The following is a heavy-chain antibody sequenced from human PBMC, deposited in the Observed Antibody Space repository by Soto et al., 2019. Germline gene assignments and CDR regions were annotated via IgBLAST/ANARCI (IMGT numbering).Heavy chain of an antibody. CDR3: AKDAGYCSSTSCYEAGGDYYYYYMDV. V-gene: IGHV3-23*01. Sequence: GGSLRLSCAASGFTFSSYAMSWVRQAPGKGLEWVSAISGSGGSTYYADSVKGRFTISRDNSKNTLYLQMNSLRAEDTAVYYCAKDAGYCSSTSCYEAGGDYYYYYMDVWGKGTTVTVSS. CDR1: GFTFSSYA. J-gene: IGHJ6*03. CDR2: ISGSGGST. D-gene: IGHD2-2*01.